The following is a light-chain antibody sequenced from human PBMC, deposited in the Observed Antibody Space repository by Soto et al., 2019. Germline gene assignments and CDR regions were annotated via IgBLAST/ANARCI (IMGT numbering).Light chain of an antibody. CDR2: KAS. Sequence: DIQMTQSPSTLSASVGDRVTITCRASQSIRSWLAWYQQKPGKVPKVLIYKASYIESGVPSRFSGSGSGTEFTLTISSLQPDDFATYYCQEYNSYSGTFGQGTKVDI. CDR1: QSIRSW. V-gene: IGKV1-5*03. CDR3: QEYNSYSGT. J-gene: IGKJ1*01.